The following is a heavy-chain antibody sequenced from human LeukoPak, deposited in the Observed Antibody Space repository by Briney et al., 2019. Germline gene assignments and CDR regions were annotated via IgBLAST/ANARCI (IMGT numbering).Heavy chain of an antibody. CDR2: ISHTGTT. CDR1: GGSIRNYY. Sequence: PSETLSLTCTVSGGSIRNYYWSWIRQPPGRGLEWIAYISHTGTTNYNPSLKSRLTISLDTSRNQFSLKLTSLTAADTAVYYCARHSPYGSGSYPLEYWGQGTLVTVST. J-gene: IGHJ4*02. V-gene: IGHV4-59*08. CDR3: ARHSPYGSGSYPLEY. D-gene: IGHD3-10*01.